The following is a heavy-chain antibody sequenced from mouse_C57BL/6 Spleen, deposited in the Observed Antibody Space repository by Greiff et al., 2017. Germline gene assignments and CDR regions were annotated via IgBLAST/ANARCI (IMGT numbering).Heavy chain of an antibody. V-gene: IGHV5-6*02. D-gene: IGHD2-5*01. CDR2: ISSGASYT. Sequence: EVKLVESGGDLVKPGGSLKLSCAASGFTFSSYGMSWVRQTPDKRQEWVATISSGASYTYYPDSVKGRFTISSDNAKNTLYLQMSSLKSEDTAMYYCARRDSNYGFDYWGQGTTLTVSS. CDR1: GFTFSSYG. J-gene: IGHJ2*01. CDR3: ARRDSNYGFDY.